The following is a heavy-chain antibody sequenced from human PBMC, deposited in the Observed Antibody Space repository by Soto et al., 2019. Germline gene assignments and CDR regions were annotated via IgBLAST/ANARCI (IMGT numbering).Heavy chain of an antibody. Sequence: SVKVSCKASGGTFSSYTISWVRQAPGQGLEWMGRIIPILGTANYAQKFQGRVTITADESTSTAYMELSSLRSEDTAVYYCARADIVVVVAATLNYYYGMDVWGQGTTVTVSS. V-gene: IGHV1-69*08. CDR3: ARADIVVVVAATLNYYYGMDV. CDR1: GGTFSSYT. J-gene: IGHJ6*02. D-gene: IGHD2-15*01. CDR2: IIPILGTA.